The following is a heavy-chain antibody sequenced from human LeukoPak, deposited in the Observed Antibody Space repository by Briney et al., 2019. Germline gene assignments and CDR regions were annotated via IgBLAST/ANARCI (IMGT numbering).Heavy chain of an antibody. J-gene: IGHJ6*03. Sequence: GASVKVSCKASGYTFTGYYMHWVRQAPGQGLEWMGWINPNSGGTNYAQKFQGRVTVTRDTSISTAYMELSRLRSDDTAVYYCARGLAAAGKNYYYYYMDVWGKGTTVTISS. CDR1: GYTFTGYY. CDR2: INPNSGGT. D-gene: IGHD6-13*01. CDR3: ARGLAAAGKNYYYYYMDV. V-gene: IGHV1-2*02.